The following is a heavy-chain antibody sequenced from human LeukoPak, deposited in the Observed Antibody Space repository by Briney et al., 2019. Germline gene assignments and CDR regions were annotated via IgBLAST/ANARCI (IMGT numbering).Heavy chain of an antibody. V-gene: IGHV1-2*02. D-gene: IGHD2-2*01. CDR1: GYTFTGYY. J-gene: IGHJ5*02. CDR3: ARETCSSTSCYLAAVSWFDP. Sequence: SVKVSCKASGYTFTGYYMHWVRQAPGQGLEWMGWINPNSGSTNYAQKFQGRGTMTMDTSISTAYMELSRLRSDDTAVYYCARETCSSTSCYLAAVSWFDPWGQGTLVTVSS. CDR2: INPNSGST.